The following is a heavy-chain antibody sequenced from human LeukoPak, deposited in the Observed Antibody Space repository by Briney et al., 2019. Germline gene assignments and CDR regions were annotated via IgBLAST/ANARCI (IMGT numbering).Heavy chain of an antibody. CDR1: GGSISSYY. Sequence: SETLSLTCTVSGGSISSYYWNWIRQPPGKGLEWIGYIYYSGTTNYNPSLKSRVSMSVDTSKNQFSLKLSSVTAADTAVYYCARVRSSWLYFDYWGQETLVTVSS. CDR3: ARVRSSWLYFDY. V-gene: IGHV4-59*01. CDR2: IYYSGTT. D-gene: IGHD6-13*01. J-gene: IGHJ4*02.